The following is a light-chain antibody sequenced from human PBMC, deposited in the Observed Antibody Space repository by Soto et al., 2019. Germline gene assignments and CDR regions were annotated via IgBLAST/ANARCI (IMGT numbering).Light chain of an antibody. J-gene: IGKJ4*01. Sequence: DIQMTQSPSSLSASLGERVTITCRASQSISNFLNWVQHKPGNAPKVLISAASTLQSGVPPRFSGSESGTDFTLTISRLQHEDSASYYCQQYYNSVLTFGGGTKVEIK. CDR2: AAS. CDR3: QQYYNSVLT. CDR1: QSISNF. V-gene: IGKV1-39*01.